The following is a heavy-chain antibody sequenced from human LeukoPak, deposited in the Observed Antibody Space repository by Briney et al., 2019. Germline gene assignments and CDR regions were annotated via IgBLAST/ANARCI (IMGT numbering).Heavy chain of an antibody. CDR3: ARHTSSGMDV. CDR2: IYYSGST. CDR1: GGSISSYY. Sequence: SETLSLTCTVSGGSISSYYWSWIRQPPGKGLEWIGYIYYSGSTNYNPSLKSRVTISVDTSKNQFSLKLSSVTAADAAVYYCARHTSSGMDVWGQGTTVTVSS. D-gene: IGHD1-26*01. V-gene: IGHV4-59*08. J-gene: IGHJ6*02.